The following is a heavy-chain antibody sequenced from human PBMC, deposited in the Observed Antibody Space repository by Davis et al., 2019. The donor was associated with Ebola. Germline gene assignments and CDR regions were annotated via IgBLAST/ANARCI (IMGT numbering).Heavy chain of an antibody. V-gene: IGHV1-18*01. D-gene: IGHD4-17*01. CDR1: GYTFTSYG. CDR2: ISAYNGNT. Sequence: ASAQVSCKASGYTFTSYGISWVRQAPGQGLEWMGWISAYNGNTNYAQKLQGRVTMTTDTSTSTAYMELRSLRSDDTAVYYCARDRSTVTTMYYYGMDVWGQGTTVTVSS. J-gene: IGHJ6*02. CDR3: ARDRSTVTTMYYYGMDV.